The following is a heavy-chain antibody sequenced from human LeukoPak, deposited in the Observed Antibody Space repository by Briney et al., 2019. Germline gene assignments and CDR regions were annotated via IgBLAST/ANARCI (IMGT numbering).Heavy chain of an antibody. V-gene: IGHV3-11*01. J-gene: IGHJ4*02. CDR1: GLTFSDYY. CDR2: ISSSGSTI. CDR3: ARDRGAGLDY. D-gene: IGHD4/OR15-4a*01. Sequence: PGGYLRLSCAASGLTFSDYYMSWLRPAPGKGLEWVSYISSSGSTIYYADSVKGRFTISRDNAKNSLYLQMNSLRAEDTAVYYCARDRGAGLDYWGQGTLVTVSS.